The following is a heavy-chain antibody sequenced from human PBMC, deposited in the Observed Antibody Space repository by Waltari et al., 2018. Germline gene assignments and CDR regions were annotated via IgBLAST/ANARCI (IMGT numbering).Heavy chain of an antibody. J-gene: IGHJ4*02. D-gene: IGHD1-26*01. V-gene: IGHV3-7*01. CDR1: GFTFSSHW. Sequence: EVQLVESGGGLVQPGGSLRLSCAASGFTFSSHWMSWVRQAPGKGLEWVANRKQDGSEKYYVDSVKGRFTISRDNAKNSLYLQMNSLRAEDTAVYYCARGVAGATLFDYWGQGTLVTVSS. CDR3: ARGVAGATLFDY. CDR2: RKQDGSEK.